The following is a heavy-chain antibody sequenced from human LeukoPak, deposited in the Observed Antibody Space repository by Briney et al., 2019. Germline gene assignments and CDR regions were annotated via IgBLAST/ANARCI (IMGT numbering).Heavy chain of an antibody. CDR2: IRQDGSEE. Sequence: QTGGSLRLSCAVSGFSFSDYWMSWVRQAPGKGLEWVADIRQDGSEEHYVASVKGRFTISRDSTSLFLQMNSLRAEDTAVYYCAGGQGWHFDLWGRGTLITVSS. J-gene: IGHJ2*01. CDR3: AGGQGWHFDL. D-gene: IGHD2-15*01. CDR1: GFSFSDYW. V-gene: IGHV3-7*01.